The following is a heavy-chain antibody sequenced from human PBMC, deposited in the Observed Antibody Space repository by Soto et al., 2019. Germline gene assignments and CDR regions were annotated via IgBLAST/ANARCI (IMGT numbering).Heavy chain of an antibody. CDR3: ARGGSSWYSRGNWFDP. Sequence: LSLTCAVYGGSFSGYYWSWIRQPPGKGLEWIGEINHSGSTNYNPSLKSRVTISVDTSKNQFSLKLSSVTAADTAVYYCARGGSSWYSRGNWFDPWGQGTLVTVSS. J-gene: IGHJ5*02. CDR2: INHSGST. CDR1: GGSFSGYY. D-gene: IGHD6-13*01. V-gene: IGHV4-34*01.